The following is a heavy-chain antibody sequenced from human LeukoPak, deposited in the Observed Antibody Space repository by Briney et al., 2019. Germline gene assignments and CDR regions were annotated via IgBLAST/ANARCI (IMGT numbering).Heavy chain of an antibody. Sequence: SETLSLTCTVSGGSISSYYWSWIRQPAGKGLEWIGRIYTSGSTNYNPSLKSRVTISVDTSKNQFSLKLSSVTAADTAVYYCAIGDGYSYGDYYYYYYMDVWGKGTTVTVSS. J-gene: IGHJ6*03. D-gene: IGHD5-18*01. V-gene: IGHV4-4*07. CDR1: GGSISSYY. CDR3: AIGDGYSYGDYYYYYYMDV. CDR2: IYTSGST.